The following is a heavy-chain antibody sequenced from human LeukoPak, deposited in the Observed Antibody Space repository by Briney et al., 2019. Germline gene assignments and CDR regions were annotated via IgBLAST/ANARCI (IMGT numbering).Heavy chain of an antibody. CDR2: INHSGST. J-gene: IGHJ4*02. Sequence: SETLSLTCAVYGGSFSGYYWSWIRQPPGRGLEWVGEINHSGSTNYSPSLQSRVTISVDTSKNQFSLKLSSVTAADTAVYYCARGVYCSGGNCYLPLDSWGQGTLVTVSS. D-gene: IGHD2-15*01. V-gene: IGHV4-34*01. CDR3: ARGVYCSGGNCYLPLDS. CDR1: GGSFSGYY.